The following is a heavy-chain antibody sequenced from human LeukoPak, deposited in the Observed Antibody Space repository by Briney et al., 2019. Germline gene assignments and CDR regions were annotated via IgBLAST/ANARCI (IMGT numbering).Heavy chain of an antibody. D-gene: IGHD2-15*01. CDR3: IRGGPSTWS. J-gene: IGHJ5*02. CDR1: GFTFKLYW. V-gene: IGHV3-74*01. Sequence: GGSLRLSCAASGFTFKLYWMHWVRQVPGKAPVWVPRINDDGSDTRYADSVKGRFTISRDDATNMVFLQMNSLRPEDTAIYYCIRGGPSTWSWGQGTLVTVSS. CDR2: INDDGSDT.